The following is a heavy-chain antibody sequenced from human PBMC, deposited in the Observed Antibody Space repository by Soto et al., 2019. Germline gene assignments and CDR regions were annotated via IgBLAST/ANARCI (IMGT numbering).Heavy chain of an antibody. CDR3: ARESEDLTSNFDY. CDR2: ISSTTNYI. J-gene: IGHJ4*02. V-gene: IGHV3-21*06. CDR1: GFTFTRYS. Sequence: GGSLRLSCAASGFTFTRYSMDWVRQAPGKGLEWVSSISSTTNYIYYGDSMKGRFTISRDNAKNSLYLEMNSLRAEDTAVYYCARESEDLTSNFDYWGQGSLVTVSS.